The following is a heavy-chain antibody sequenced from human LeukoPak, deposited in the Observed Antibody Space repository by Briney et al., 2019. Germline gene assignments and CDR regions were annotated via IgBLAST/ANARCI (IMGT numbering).Heavy chain of an antibody. CDR1: GFTVSSNY. D-gene: IGHD1-1*01. J-gene: IGHJ3*02. V-gene: IGHV3-66*01. CDR3: ARIETVADAFDI. CDR2: IYSGGST. Sequence: GGSLRLSCAASGFTVSSNYMTWVRQAPGKGLEWVSLIYSGGSTSYADSVRGRFTISRDNAKNTLYLQMNSLRAEDTAVYYCARIETVADAFDIWGQGTLVTVSS.